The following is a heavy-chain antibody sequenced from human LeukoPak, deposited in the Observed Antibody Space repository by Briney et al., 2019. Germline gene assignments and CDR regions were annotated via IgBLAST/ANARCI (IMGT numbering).Heavy chain of an antibody. CDR2: ISGSGGST. J-gene: IGHJ6*03. V-gene: IGHV3-23*01. D-gene: IGHD2-2*01. CDR1: GFTFSSYA. Sequence: GGSLRLSCAASGFTFSSYAMSWVRQAPGKGLEWVSAISGSGGSTYYADSVEGRFTISRDNSKNTLYLQMNSLRAEDTAVYYCAKSPGYCSSTSCYPVGWYYYYMDVWGKGTTVTVSS. CDR3: AKSPGYCSSTSCYPVGWYYYYMDV.